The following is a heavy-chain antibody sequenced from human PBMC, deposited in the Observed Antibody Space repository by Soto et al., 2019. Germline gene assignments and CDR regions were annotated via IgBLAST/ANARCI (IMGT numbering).Heavy chain of an antibody. J-gene: IGHJ4*02. CDR2: IIPIFGTA. D-gene: IGHD3-10*01. CDR1: GGTFSSYA. V-gene: IGHV1-69*01. CDR3: ARSVVPYGAGSSCDY. Sequence: VQLVQSGAEVKQPGSSVKVSCKASGGTFSSYAISWVRQAPGHGLEWMGGIIPIFGTANYAQKFQGRVTITADESKSTAEMELSSLRSEDTAGYHCARSVVPYGAGSSCDYWGQGTLVTVAS.